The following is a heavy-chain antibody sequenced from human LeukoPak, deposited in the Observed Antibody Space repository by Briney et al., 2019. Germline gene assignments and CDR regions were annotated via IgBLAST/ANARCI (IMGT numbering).Heavy chain of an antibody. J-gene: IGHJ3*01. CDR3: TSDRDRSVSV. D-gene: IGHD3-22*01. CDR1: GFSFSSYA. Sequence: PGKSLRLSCAASGFSFSSYAIQWVRQAPGKGLEWVANIKYDGSAKYYVDSVKGRFTISRDNAKNSLYLQMNSLRAEDTAVYYCTSDRDRSVSVWGQGTMVTVSS. V-gene: IGHV3-7*01. CDR2: IKYDGSAK.